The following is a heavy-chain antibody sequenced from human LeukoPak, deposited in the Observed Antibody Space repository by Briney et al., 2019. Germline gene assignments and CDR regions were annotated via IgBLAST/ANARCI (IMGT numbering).Heavy chain of an antibody. CDR3: ARHLRRELLPDY. V-gene: IGHV3-66*04. CDR1: GFTFSDYY. Sequence: GGSLRLSCAASGFTFSDYYMSWIRQAPGKGLEWVSVIYSGGSTYYADSVKGRFTISRDNSKNTLYLQMNSLRAEDTAVYYCARHLRRELLPDYWGQGTLVTVSS. J-gene: IGHJ4*02. CDR2: IYSGGST. D-gene: IGHD1-26*01.